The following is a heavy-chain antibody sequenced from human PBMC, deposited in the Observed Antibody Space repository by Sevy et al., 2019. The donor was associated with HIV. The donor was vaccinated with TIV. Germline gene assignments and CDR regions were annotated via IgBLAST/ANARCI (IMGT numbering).Heavy chain of an antibody. J-gene: IGHJ6*02. CDR2: IYYTGST. CDR1: GGSIGSSSYY. V-gene: IGHV4-39*01. CDR3: ARPDSLHYYAMEV. D-gene: IGHD2-15*01. Sequence: SETLSLTCTVSGGSIGSSSYYWGWVRQPPGKGLEYIGSIYYTGSTSYNPSLKSRVTISVDRSKNQISLKLTSVTAADTALYFCARPDSLHYYAMEVWGQGTTVTVSS.